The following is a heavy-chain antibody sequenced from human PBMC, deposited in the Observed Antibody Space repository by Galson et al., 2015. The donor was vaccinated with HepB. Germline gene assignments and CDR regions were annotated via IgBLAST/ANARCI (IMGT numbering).Heavy chain of an antibody. Sequence: ETLSLTCTVSGGSISSSSYYWGWIRQPPGKGLEWIGSMYYRGSTYYNPSLKSRVTMSVDTSKNQFSLKLTSVTAADTAVYYCARDQQDIVVVAVSHSFDYWGQGSLVTVSP. D-gene: IGHD2-15*01. CDR2: MYYRGST. CDR3: ARDQQDIVVVAVSHSFDY. V-gene: IGHV4-39*07. CDR1: GGSISSSSYY. J-gene: IGHJ4*02.